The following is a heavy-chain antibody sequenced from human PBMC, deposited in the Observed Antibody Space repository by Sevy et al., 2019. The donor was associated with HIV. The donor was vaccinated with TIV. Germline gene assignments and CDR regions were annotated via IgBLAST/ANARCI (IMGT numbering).Heavy chain of an antibody. CDR3: ASHYYDSTGYYFPLEY. D-gene: IGHD3-22*01. Sequence: GGSLRLSCTAFGFTFSTYAMYWVRQAPGKGLEWVAVISDDGNNKDYADSVKGRFTISRDNSKNTLYLQMNSLRADDTAVYYCASHYYDSTGYYFPLEYWCQGTRVTVSS. CDR1: GFTFSTYA. CDR2: ISDDGNNK. V-gene: IGHV3-30*04. J-gene: IGHJ4*02.